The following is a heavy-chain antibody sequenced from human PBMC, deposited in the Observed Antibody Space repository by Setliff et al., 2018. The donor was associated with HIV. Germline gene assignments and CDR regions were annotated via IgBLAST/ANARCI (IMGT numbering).Heavy chain of an antibody. CDR1: GFTFSDRY. CDR2: SRNKANSYTT. J-gene: IGHJ6*03. Sequence: PGGSLRLSCAASGFTFSDRYMDWVRQAPGKGLEWVGRSRNKANSYTTEYAASVQGRFTISRDDSKNELHLQMNSLKTEDTAVYYCARGRVLWSASYYYYYMDVWGKGTTVTVSS. CDR3: ARGRVLWSASYYYYYMDV. V-gene: IGHV3-72*01. D-gene: IGHD3-10*01.